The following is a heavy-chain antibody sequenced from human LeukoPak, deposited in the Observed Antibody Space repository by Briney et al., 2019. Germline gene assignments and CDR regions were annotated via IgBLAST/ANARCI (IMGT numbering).Heavy chain of an antibody. CDR2: INPSGGST. J-gene: IGHJ4*02. CDR1: GYTFTSYY. V-gene: IGHV1-46*01. CDR3: ARDSTYYYDSSKSSDAFDI. D-gene: IGHD3-22*01. Sequence: ASVKVSCEASGYTFTSYYMHWVRQAPGQGLEWMGIINPSGGSTSYAQKFQGRVTMTRDTSTSTVYMELSSLRSEDTAVYYCARDSTYYYDSSKSSDAFDIWGQGTLVTVSS.